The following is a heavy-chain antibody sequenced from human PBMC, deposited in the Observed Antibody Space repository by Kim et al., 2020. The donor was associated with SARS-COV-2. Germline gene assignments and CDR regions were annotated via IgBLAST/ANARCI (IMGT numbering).Heavy chain of an antibody. CDR3: ATAPVVAATRRGLRPGVGYYYYGMDV. V-gene: IGHV1-24*01. Sequence: ASVKVSCKVSGYTLTELSMHWVRQAPGKGLEWMGGFDPEDGETIYAQKFQGRVTMTEDTSTDTAYMELSSLRSEDTAVYYCATAPVVAATRRGLRPGVGYYYYGMDVWGQGTTVTVSS. CDR2: FDPEDGET. D-gene: IGHD2-15*01. CDR1: GYTLTELS. J-gene: IGHJ6*02.